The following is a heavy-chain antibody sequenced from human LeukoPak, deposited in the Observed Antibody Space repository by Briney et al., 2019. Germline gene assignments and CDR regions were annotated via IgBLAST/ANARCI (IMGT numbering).Heavy chain of an antibody. J-gene: IGHJ4*02. CDR3: AKDRFGELFSDY. CDR1: GFTFSSYA. CDR2: ISGSGGST. V-gene: IGHV3-23*01. Sequence: GGSLRLSCAASGFTFSSYAMSWVRQAPGKGLEWVSAISGSGGSTYYADSVKGRFNISRDNSKNTLYLQMNSLRAEDTAVYYCAKDRFGELFSDYWGQGTLVTVSS. D-gene: IGHD3-10*01.